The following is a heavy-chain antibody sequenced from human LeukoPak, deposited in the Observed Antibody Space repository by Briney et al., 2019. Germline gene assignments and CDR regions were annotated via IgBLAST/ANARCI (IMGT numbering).Heavy chain of an antibody. D-gene: IGHD3-22*01. CDR3: ARTDDSNGYRPHYFDY. J-gene: IGHJ4*02. CDR2: IIPIFGTA. Sequence: GASVKVSCKASGGTFSSYAISWVRQAPGQGLEWMGRIIPIFGTANYAQKFQGRVTITTDKSTSTAYMELSSLRSEDTAVYYCARTDDSNGYRPHYFDYWGQGTLVTVSS. CDR1: GGTFSSYA. V-gene: IGHV1-69*05.